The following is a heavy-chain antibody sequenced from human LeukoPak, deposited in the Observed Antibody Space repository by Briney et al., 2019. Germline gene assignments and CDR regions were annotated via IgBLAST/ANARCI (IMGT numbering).Heavy chain of an antibody. CDR2: IYYSGST. CDR3: ARNSGYANFDY. CDR1: GYSISSGYY. J-gene: IGHJ4*02. V-gene: IGHV4-38-2*02. Sequence: SETLSLTCTVSGYSISSGYYWGWIRQPPGKGLEWIGSIYYSGSTYYNPSLKSRVTISVDTSKNQFSLKLSSVTAADTAVYYCARNSGYANFDYWGQGTLVTVSS. D-gene: IGHD5-12*01.